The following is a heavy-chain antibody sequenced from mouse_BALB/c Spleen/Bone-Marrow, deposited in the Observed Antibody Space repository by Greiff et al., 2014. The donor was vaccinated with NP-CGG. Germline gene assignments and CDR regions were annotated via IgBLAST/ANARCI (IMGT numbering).Heavy chain of an antibody. Sequence: VQLQQSGGDLVKPGGSLKLSCAASGFTFSSYGMSWGRQTPDKRLEWVATISSGGSNTYYPDSVKGRFTISRDNAMNTLYLQMSSLKSEDTAMYYCARHQRYYAMDYWGQGTSVTVSS. CDR1: GFTFSSYG. CDR3: ARHQRYYAMDY. J-gene: IGHJ4*01. CDR2: ISSGGSNT. V-gene: IGHV5-6*01.